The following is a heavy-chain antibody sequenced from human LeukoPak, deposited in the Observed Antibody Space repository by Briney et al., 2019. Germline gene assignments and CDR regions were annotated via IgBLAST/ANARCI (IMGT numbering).Heavy chain of an antibody. CDR2: INHSGST. CDR3: ARGLKSEQQLGGINWFDP. V-gene: IGHV4-34*01. Sequence: SETLSLTCAVYGGSFSGYYWSWIRQPPGKGLEGIGEINHSGSTNYNPSLKSRVTISVDTSKNQFSLKLSSVTAADTAVYYCARGLKSEQQLGGINWFDPWGQGTLVTVSS. CDR1: GGSFSGYY. D-gene: IGHD4-11*01. J-gene: IGHJ5*02.